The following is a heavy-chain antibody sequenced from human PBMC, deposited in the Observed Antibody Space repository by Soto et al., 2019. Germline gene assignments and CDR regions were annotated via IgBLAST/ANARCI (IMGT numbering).Heavy chain of an antibody. CDR1: GGTFSSYA. CDR3: ARSLVTGTVRRSERYYYYGMDV. D-gene: IGHD1-20*01. J-gene: IGHJ6*02. V-gene: IGHV1-69*13. Sequence: ASVKVSCKASGGTFSSYAISWVRQAPGQGLEWMGGIIPIFGTANYAQKFQGRVTITADESTSTAYMELSSLRSEDTAVYYCARSLVTGTVRRSERYYYYGMDVWGRGTTVTVSS. CDR2: IIPIFGTA.